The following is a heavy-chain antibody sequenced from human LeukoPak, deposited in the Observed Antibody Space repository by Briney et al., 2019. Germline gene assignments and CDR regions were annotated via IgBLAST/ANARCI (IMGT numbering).Heavy chain of an antibody. CDR1: GFTFSSYA. Sequence: QPGGSLRLSCAASGFTFSSYAMSWVRQAPGKGLEWVSAISGSGGSTYYADSVKGRFTISRDNSKNTLYLQMNSLRAEDTAVYYCAKGGGYNPNLSYYYYGMDVWGQGTTVTVSS. D-gene: IGHD5-24*01. V-gene: IGHV3-23*01. CDR3: AKGGGYNPNLSYYYYGMDV. J-gene: IGHJ6*02. CDR2: ISGSGGST.